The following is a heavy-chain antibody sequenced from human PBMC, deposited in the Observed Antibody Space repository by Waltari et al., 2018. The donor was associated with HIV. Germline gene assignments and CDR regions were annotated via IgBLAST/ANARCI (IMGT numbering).Heavy chain of an antibody. D-gene: IGHD6-13*01. CDR1: EFTFNILG. Sequence: EVPLLESGGGLVQPGGSLRLQCASSEFTFNILGMIWVRQAPGRGLEWVSTISGSGDNTHYADSVKGRFTISRDNSKNTMYLQMNSLRAEDTAVYFCGKDPSSWTRADSWGQGTLVTVSS. V-gene: IGHV3-23*01. CDR3: GKDPSSWTRADS. CDR2: ISGSGDNT. J-gene: IGHJ4*02.